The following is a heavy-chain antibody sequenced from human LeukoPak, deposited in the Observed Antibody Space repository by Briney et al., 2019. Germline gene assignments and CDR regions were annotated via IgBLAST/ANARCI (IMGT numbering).Heavy chain of an antibody. J-gene: IGHJ4*02. CDR1: GFTFSSYA. V-gene: IGHV3-30-3*01. Sequence: PGGSLRLSCAASGFTFSSYAMHWVRQAPGKGLEWVAVISYDGSNKYYADSVKGRFTISRDNAKGSVYLQVNILRAEDTAVYYCSRGHYGPDYWGQGTLVTVSS. CDR2: ISYDGSNK. D-gene: IGHD3-16*01. CDR3: SRGHYGPDY.